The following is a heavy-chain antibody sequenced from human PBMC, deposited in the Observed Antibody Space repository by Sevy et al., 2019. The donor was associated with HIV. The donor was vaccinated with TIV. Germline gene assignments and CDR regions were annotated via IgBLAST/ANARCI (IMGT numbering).Heavy chain of an antibody. V-gene: IGHV3-53*01. CDR2: LYSNCSP. J-gene: IGHJ4*02. D-gene: IGHD3-10*01. CDR3: ARDRGGIPFDS. Sequence: GGSLRLSCTASGFTVSSNYMTWVRQAPGKGLEWVSVLYSNCSPLYADSLMGGFTISRDSSKNTLYLQMNSLRAEDTAVYYCARDRGGIPFDSWGQGTLVTVSS. CDR1: GFTVSSNY.